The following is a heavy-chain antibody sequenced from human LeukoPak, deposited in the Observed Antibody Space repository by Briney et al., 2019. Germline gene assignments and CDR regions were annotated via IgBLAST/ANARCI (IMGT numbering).Heavy chain of an antibody. J-gene: IGHJ4*02. CDR1: GFTFSSYA. Sequence: TGGSLRLSCAASGFTFSSYAMSWVRQAPGRGLEWVSAISGSGGSTYFADSVKGRFTTSRDNSKNTLYLQMNSLRAKDTAVYYCAKGSSGSYFFGYWGQGTLVTVSS. V-gene: IGHV3-23*01. CDR3: AKGSSGSYFFGY. D-gene: IGHD1-26*01. CDR2: ISGSGGST.